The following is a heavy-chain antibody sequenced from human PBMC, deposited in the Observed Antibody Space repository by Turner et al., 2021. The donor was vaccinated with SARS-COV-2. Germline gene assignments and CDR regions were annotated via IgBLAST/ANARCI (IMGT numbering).Heavy chain of an antibody. CDR3: ARARWHYYDSSGYYPDAFDI. CDR2: IVANTDKT. D-gene: IGHD3-22*01. J-gene: IGHJ3*02. CDR1: GFTFRSHG. V-gene: IGHV3-23*01. Sequence: EVQLLESGGGLVQPGGSLRLSCAASGFTFRSHGMNWVRQAPGRGLEWVSGIVANTDKTYYGDSVRGRFTISRDNSKDTLYLQMNSLRVEDTAIYYCARARWHYYDSSGYYPDAFDIWGQGTMVTVSS.